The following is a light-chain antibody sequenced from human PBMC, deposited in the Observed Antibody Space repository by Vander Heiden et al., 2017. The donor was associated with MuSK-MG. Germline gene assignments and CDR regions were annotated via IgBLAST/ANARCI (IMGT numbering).Light chain of an antibody. J-gene: IGLJ2*01. V-gene: IGLV2-14*01. Sequence: QSALTQPASVSGSPGQSITISCTGTSSDVGGYNYVSWYQQHPGKAPKLMIYDVSNRPSGVSNRFSGSKSGNTASLTISGLQAEDEADYYCSSYTSSSPFYVVFGGGTKLTVL. CDR2: DVS. CDR1: SSDVGGYNY. CDR3: SSYTSSSPFYVV.